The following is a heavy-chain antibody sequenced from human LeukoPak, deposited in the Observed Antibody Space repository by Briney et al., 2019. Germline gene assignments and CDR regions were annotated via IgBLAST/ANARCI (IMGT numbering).Heavy chain of an antibody. CDR3: ATAGYYGSGTLYWFDP. Sequence: ASVKVSCKVSGYTLTELSMHWVRQAPGKGLEWMGGFDPEDGETIYAQKFQGRVTMTEDTSTDTAYMELSSLRSEDTAVYYCATAGYYGSGTLYWFDPWGQGTLSPSPQ. CDR1: GYTLTELS. CDR2: FDPEDGET. J-gene: IGHJ5*02. D-gene: IGHD3-10*01. V-gene: IGHV1-24*01.